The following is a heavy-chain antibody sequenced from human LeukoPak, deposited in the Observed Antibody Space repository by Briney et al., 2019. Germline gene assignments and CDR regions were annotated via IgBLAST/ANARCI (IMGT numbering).Heavy chain of an antibody. Sequence: GASVKVSCKASGGTFSSNAISWVRQAPGQGLEWMGRIIPILGIANYAQKFQGRVTITADKSTSTPYMELSSLRSEDTAVYYCARDRNTMVRGVITLLGGRRLLGMDVWGQGTTVTVSS. V-gene: IGHV1-69*04. J-gene: IGHJ6*02. CDR2: IIPILGIA. CDR1: GGTFSSNA. CDR3: ARDRNTMVRGVITLLGGRRLLGMDV. D-gene: IGHD3-10*01.